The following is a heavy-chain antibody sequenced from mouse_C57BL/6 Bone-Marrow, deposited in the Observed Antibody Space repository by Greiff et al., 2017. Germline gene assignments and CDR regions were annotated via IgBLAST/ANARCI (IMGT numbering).Heavy chain of an antibody. Sequence: GASVTLSCKASGYTFTDYEMHWVKQTPVHGLEWIGAIDPETGGTAYNQKFKGKAILTADKSSSTAYMELRSLTSEDSAVYYCTRENYGSSLAWFAYWGQGTLVTVSA. D-gene: IGHD1-1*01. CDR1: GYTFTDYE. CDR2: IDPETGGT. CDR3: TRENYGSSLAWFAY. V-gene: IGHV1-15*01. J-gene: IGHJ3*01.